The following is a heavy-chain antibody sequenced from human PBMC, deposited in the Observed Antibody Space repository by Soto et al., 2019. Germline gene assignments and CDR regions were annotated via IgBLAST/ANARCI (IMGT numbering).Heavy chain of an antibody. Sequence: ASVKVSCEASGYTFTSYGISWVRQAPGQGLEWMGWISAYNGNTNYAQKLQGRVTMTTDTSTSTAYMELRSLRSDDTAVYYCARGDCSGGSCYSQGVWWYYGMDVWG. J-gene: IGHJ6*02. CDR2: ISAYNGNT. CDR1: GYTFTSYG. V-gene: IGHV1-18*01. CDR3: ARGDCSGGSCYSQGVWWYYGMDV. D-gene: IGHD2-15*01.